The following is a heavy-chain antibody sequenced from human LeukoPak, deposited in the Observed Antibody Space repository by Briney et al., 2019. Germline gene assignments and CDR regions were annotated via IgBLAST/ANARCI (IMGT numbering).Heavy chain of an antibody. J-gene: IGHJ4*02. CDR3: TRCSTGTRLYYFDY. Sequence: GGTLRLSCTASGFTFSDRYIDWVRQAPGKGLVWVGRSRNKANSYTTEYAASVKGRFTISRDESKNLLYLQMNSLTTEDTAVYYCTRCSTGTRLYYFDYWGQGTLVTVSS. CDR1: GFTFSDRY. CDR2: SRNKANSYTT. V-gene: IGHV3-72*01. D-gene: IGHD1/OR15-1a*01.